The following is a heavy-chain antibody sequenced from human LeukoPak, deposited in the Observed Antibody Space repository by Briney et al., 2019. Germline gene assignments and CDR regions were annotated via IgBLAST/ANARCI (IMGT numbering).Heavy chain of an antibody. J-gene: IGHJ4*02. D-gene: IGHD4-11*01. CDR3: ARVGAMTTVTHFDY. CDR1: GGSFSSHY. CDR2: ISYIGTT. Sequence: KPSETLSLTCAVSGGSFSSHYWTWIRQPPGRGLEWIGYISYIGTTNYNPSLKSRVTISIDTSKNQFSLKLSSVTTADTAVYYCARVGAMTTVTHFDYWGQGTLVTVSS. V-gene: IGHV4-59*11.